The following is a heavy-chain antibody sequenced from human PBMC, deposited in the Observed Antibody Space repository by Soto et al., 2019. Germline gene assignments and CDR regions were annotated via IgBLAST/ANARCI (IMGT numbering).Heavy chain of an antibody. D-gene: IGHD3-3*01. CDR3: ARDRPEHYDFWSVVGIPKNWFDP. J-gene: IGHJ5*02. CDR2: ISAYNGNT. V-gene: IGHV1-18*04. CDR1: GYAFTSYG. Sequence: AAVNVSCKASGYAFTSYGISWVLQAPGQGLEWMGWISAYNGNTNYAQKLQGRVTMTTDTSTSTAYMELRSLRSDDTAVYYCARDRPEHYDFWSVVGIPKNWFDPWGQGNHVTVYS.